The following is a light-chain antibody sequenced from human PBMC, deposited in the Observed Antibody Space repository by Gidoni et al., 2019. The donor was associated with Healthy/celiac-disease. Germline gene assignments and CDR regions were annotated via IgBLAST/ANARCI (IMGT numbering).Light chain of an antibody. CDR1: QGISSW. Sequence: DIQMSQSPSNLSASVGARVTITCRASQGISSWLDRYQQKPGKAPNLLIYKASSLASGVPSRFSGSGSGTEFTRTISSLQPDDFATYYCQQYNSSMYTFGQGTKLEIK. CDR3: QQYNSSMYT. V-gene: IGKV1-5*03. J-gene: IGKJ2*01. CDR2: KAS.